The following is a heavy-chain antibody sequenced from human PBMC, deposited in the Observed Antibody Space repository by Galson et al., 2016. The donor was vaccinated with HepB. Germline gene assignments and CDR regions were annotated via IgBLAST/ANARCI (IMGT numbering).Heavy chain of an antibody. CDR1: GFSFSSYW. D-gene: IGHD6-13*01. CDR2: IQQDGSEK. CDR3: AREGRSWYPGFFDY. J-gene: IGHJ4*02. V-gene: IGHV3-7*05. Sequence: SLRLSCAASGFSFSSYWMSWVRQAPGKGLEWVANIQQDGSEKNYVDSVKGRFTISRDNAKNSLYLQMNSLRAEDTAVYYCAREGRSWYPGFFDYWGQGTLVTVSS.